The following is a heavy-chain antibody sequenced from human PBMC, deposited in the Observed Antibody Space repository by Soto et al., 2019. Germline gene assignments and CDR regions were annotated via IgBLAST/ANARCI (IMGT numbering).Heavy chain of an antibody. CDR1: GFSLSSAGVG. CDR2: IYWDDNK. CDR3: GHRRRDEGIVTSGFDN. V-gene: IGHV2-5*02. D-gene: IGHD2-21*01. Sequence: QITLTESGATLVKPTQPLTLTCTFSGFSLSSAGVGVAWIRQPPGKALEWLALIYWDDNKPYSPSLQSRLTISKDISKNQVVLTMSARDPVDTATYYCGHRRRDEGIVTSGFDNWGQGIRPTVSS. J-gene: IGHJ4*02.